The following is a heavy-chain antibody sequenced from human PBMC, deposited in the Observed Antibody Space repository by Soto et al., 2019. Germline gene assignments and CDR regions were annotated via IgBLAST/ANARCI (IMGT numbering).Heavy chain of an antibody. CDR3: AASIFYYGMDV. CDR2: IYPGDSDT. V-gene: IGHV5-51*01. J-gene: IGHJ6*02. CDR1: GYTFTNYW. Sequence: GESLKISCKGSGYTFTNYWIGWVRQMPGKGPEWMGIIYPGDSDTKYNPSFQGQVTISADKSITTTYLQWSSLKASDTALYYCAASIFYYGMDVWGQGTTVTVS.